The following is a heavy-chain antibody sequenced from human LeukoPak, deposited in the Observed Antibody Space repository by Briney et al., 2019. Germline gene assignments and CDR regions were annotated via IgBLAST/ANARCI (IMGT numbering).Heavy chain of an antibody. J-gene: IGHJ4*02. CDR2: ISYDGSNK. CDR1: GFTFSSYG. V-gene: IGHV3-30*18. Sequence: GGSLRLSCAASGFTFSSYGMHWVRQAPGKGLEWVAVISYDGSNKYYADSVKGRFTISRDNSKDTLYLQMNSLGAEDTALYYCAKDLDGFWTIDYWGQGALVTVSS. D-gene: IGHD1-1*01. CDR3: AKDLDGFWTIDY.